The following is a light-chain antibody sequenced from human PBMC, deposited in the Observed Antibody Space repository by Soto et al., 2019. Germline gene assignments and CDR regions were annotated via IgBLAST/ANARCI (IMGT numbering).Light chain of an antibody. V-gene: IGLV2-23*01. J-gene: IGLJ2*01. CDR2: EGS. CDR3: CSYAGSRAVV. Sequence: QSALTQPASVSGSPGQSITISCTGTSSDVGSYNLVSWYQQHPGKAPKLMIYEGSKRPSGVSHRFSGSKSGNTASLTISGLQAEDEADYYCCSYAGSRAVVFGGGTKLTVL. CDR1: SSDVGSYNL.